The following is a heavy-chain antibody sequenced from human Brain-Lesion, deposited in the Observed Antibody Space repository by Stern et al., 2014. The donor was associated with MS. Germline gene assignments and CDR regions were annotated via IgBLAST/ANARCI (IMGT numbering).Heavy chain of an antibody. D-gene: IGHD1-26*01. CDR3: ARHDSVPRPSQLYSARDRGPGYFDY. Sequence: VQLVESGPGLVKPSETLSLTCTVSGGSISSSTYYWAWIRQPPGKGLEWIGNIYYRGFTYSNPSLKSRVTISEDMSKTQFSLKLSSVTAADTAIYYCARHDSVPRPSQLYSARDRGPGYFDYWGQGTLVTVSS. CDR1: GGSISSSTYY. CDR2: IYYRGFT. V-gene: IGHV4-39*01. J-gene: IGHJ4*02.